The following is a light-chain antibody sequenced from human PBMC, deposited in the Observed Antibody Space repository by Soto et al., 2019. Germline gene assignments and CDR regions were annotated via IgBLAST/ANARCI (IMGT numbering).Light chain of an antibody. CDR1: SSNIGAGYD. CDR3: QSYDSTLSARYV. Sequence: QSVLTHPPSVSGAPGQRVTISCTGSSSNIGAGYDVHWYQQRPGTAPKLLIFGNINRPSGVPDRFSGSKSGTSASLAITGLQAEDEGDYHCQSYDSTLSARYVFGTGTKVTVL. V-gene: IGLV1-40*01. CDR2: GNI. J-gene: IGLJ1*01.